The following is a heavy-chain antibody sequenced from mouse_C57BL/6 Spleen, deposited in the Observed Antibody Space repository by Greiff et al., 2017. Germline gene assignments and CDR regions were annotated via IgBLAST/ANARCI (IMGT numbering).Heavy chain of an antibody. J-gene: IGHJ2*01. D-gene: IGHD1-2*01. CDR1: GYTFTSYW. CDR3: ASFGWAYYFDY. CDR2: SDPSDSYT. Sequence: QVQLQQPGAELVMPGASVKLSCKASGYTFTSYWMHWVKQRPGQGLEWIGESDPSDSYTNYNQKFKGKSTLTVDKSSSTAYMQLSSLTSEDSAVYYCASFGWAYYFDYWGQGTTLTVSS. V-gene: IGHV1-69*01.